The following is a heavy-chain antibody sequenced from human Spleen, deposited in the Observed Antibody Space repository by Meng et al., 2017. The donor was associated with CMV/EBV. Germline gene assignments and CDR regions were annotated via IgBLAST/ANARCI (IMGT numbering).Heavy chain of an antibody. CDR3: ARDWYYYGSGSSSFDP. V-gene: IGHV1-69*05. J-gene: IGHJ5*02. CDR2: IIPIFGTA. Sequence: SVKVSCKASGGTFSSYAISWVRQAPGQGLEWMGGIIPIFGTANYAQKFQGRVTITTDESTSTAYMELSSLRSEDTAVYYCARDWYYYGSGSSSFDPWGQGTLVTVSS. D-gene: IGHD3-10*01. CDR1: GGTFSSYA.